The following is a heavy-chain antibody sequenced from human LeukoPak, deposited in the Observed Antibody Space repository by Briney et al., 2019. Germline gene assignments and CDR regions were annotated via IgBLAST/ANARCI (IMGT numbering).Heavy chain of an antibody. J-gene: IGHJ6*02. D-gene: IGHD2-15*01. V-gene: IGHV3-9*01. CDR1: GFTFDDYA. CDR2: ISWNSGSI. Sequence: GGSLRLSCAASGFTFDDYAMHWVRQAPGKGLEWASGISWNSGSIGYADSVKGRFTISRDNAKNSLYLQMNSLRAEDTALYYCAKSLRRVVVVLDVWGQGTTVTVSS. CDR3: AKSLRRVVVVLDV.